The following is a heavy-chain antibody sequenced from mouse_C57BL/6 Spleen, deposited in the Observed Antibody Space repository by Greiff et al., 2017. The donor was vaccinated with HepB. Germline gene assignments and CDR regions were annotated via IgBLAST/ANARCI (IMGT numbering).Heavy chain of an antibody. CDR3: TTSYYGYDGGYYFDY. J-gene: IGHJ2*01. CDR2: IDPENGDT. V-gene: IGHV14-4*01. Sequence: VQLQQSGAELVRPGASVKLSCTASGFNIKDDYMHWVKQRPEQGLEWIGWIDPENGDTEYASKFQGKATITADTSSNTAYLQLSSLTSEDTAVYYCTTSYYGYDGGYYFDYWGQVTTLTVSS. CDR1: GFNIKDDY. D-gene: IGHD2-9*01.